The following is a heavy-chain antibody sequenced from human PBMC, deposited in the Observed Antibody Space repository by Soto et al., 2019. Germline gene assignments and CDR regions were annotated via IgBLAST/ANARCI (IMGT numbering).Heavy chain of an antibody. CDR1: GGSIGGYY. CDR3: ARRYGTWFDP. Sequence: SETLCLTCSVSGGSIGGYYGSWIRKHPGKGLEWIGYIYYSGSTNYNPSLKSRVTISVDTSKNQFSLKLSSVTAADTAVYYCARRYGTWFDPWGQGTLVTVSS. J-gene: IGHJ5*02. CDR2: IYYSGST. D-gene: IGHD4-17*01. V-gene: IGHV4-59*08.